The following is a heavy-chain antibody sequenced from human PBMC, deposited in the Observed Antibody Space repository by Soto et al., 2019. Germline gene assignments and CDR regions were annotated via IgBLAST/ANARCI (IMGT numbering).Heavy chain of an antibody. CDR1: GFTFSTYG. J-gene: IGHJ5*02. Sequence: GGSLRLSCAASGFTFSTYGMHWVRQAPGKGLEWVAVISHDGSNKYYADSVKGRFTISRDNSKNTLYLQMNSLTSEDTAVYYCARDQSWHDLLWYFDPWGQGTLVTVSS. D-gene: IGHD1-1*01. CDR3: ARDQSWHDLLWYFDP. CDR2: ISHDGSNK. V-gene: IGHV3-30*03.